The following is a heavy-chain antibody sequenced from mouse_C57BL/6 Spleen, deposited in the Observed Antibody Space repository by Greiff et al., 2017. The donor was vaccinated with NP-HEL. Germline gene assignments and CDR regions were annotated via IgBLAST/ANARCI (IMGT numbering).Heavy chain of an antibody. Sequence: QVQLQQPGAELVMPGASVKLSCKASGYTFTSYWMHWVKQRPGQGLEWIGEIDPSDSYTNYNGKFKGKATLTADKSSSTAYMQLSSLTSEDSAVYFCARDIYYYGSSYGRNAMDYWGQGTSVTVSS. V-gene: IGHV1-69*01. J-gene: IGHJ4*01. CDR3: ARDIYYYGSSYGRNAMDY. D-gene: IGHD1-1*01. CDR2: IDPSDSYT. CDR1: GYTFTSYW.